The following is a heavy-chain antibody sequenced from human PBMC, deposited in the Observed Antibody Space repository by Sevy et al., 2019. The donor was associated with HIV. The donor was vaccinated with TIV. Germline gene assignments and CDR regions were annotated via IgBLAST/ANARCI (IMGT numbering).Heavy chain of an antibody. CDR2: IKQDGSEK. J-gene: IGHJ6*03. CDR3: AGGSADYEEVSGRHYYYYYMDV. CDR1: GFTFSSYW. Sequence: GGFLRLSCAASGFTFSSYWMSWVRQAPGKGLEWLANIKQDGSEKYYVDSVKGRFTISRDNAKNSLYLQMISLRAEDTAVYYCAGGSADYEEVSGRHYYYYYMDVWGKGTTVTVSS. D-gene: IGHD4-17*01. V-gene: IGHV3-7*03.